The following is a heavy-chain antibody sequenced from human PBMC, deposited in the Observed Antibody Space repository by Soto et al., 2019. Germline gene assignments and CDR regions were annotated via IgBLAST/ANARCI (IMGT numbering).Heavy chain of an antibody. CDR1: GYPVTAYY. D-gene: IGHD3-3*01. J-gene: IGHJ3*02. CDR2: INPATGAA. Sequence: QLHLVQSGAVVKKPGASVTVSCSASGYPVTAYYMHWVRQAPGRGLEWMGGINPATGAAKYTQTCQGRVTMTRDTSTGTVFMELSGLTSEDTAVFSCARGGGVGVAGSAAFDMWGQGTLVSVSS. CDR3: ARGGGVGVAGSAAFDM. V-gene: IGHV1-2*02.